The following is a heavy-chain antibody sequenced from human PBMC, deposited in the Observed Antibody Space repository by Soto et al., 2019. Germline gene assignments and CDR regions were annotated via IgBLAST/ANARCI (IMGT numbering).Heavy chain of an antibody. CDR3: ARDPRGGYSYGSDYYYYGMDV. Sequence: GGSLSLSWAASGCTFSSYSMNWVRQAPGKGLEWVSSISSSSSYIYYADSVKGRFTISRDNAKNSLYLQMNSLRAEDTAVYYCARDPRGGYSYGSDYYYYGMDVWGQGTTVTVSS. CDR2: ISSSSSYI. D-gene: IGHD5-18*01. CDR1: GCTFSSYS. V-gene: IGHV3-21*01. J-gene: IGHJ6*02.